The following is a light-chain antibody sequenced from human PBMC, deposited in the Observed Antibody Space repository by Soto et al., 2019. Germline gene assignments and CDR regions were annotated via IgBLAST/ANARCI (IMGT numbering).Light chain of an antibody. J-gene: IGLJ2*01. CDR2: LNSDGSH. Sequence: QLVLTQSPSASASLGASVKLTCTLSRGHSSYAIAWHQQQPEKGPRYLMKLNSDGSHSKGDGIPDRFSGSSSGAERYLTISSLQSEDEADYYCQTWGTGIQVFGGGTKLIVL. CDR1: RGHSSYA. CDR3: QTWGTGIQV. V-gene: IGLV4-69*01.